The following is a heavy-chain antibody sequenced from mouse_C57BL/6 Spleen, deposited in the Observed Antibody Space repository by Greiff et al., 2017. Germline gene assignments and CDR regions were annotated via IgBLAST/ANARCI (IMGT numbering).Heavy chain of an antibody. CDR3: TTSWEWFAY. V-gene: IGHV14-4*01. CDR1: GFNIKDDY. D-gene: IGHD4-1*01. CDR2: IDPENGDT. Sequence: EVMLVESGAELVRPGASVKLSCTASGFNIKDDYMHWVKQRPEQGLEWIGWIDPENGDTEYASKFQGKATITADPSSNTAYLQLSSLTSEDTAVYYCTTSWEWFAYWGQGTLVTVSA. J-gene: IGHJ3*01.